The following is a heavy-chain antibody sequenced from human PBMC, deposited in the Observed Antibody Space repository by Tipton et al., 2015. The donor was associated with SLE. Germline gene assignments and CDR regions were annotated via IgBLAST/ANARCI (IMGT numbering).Heavy chain of an antibody. J-gene: IGHJ4*02. D-gene: IGHD6-19*01. V-gene: IGHV1-69*01. Sequence: QLVQSGAEVKKPGSSVKVSCKASGDTVSNYVITWVRQAPGQGLEWMGEIMPIFHTANYAQNFQGRVTITADESTSTAYMELRSLRSEDTAVYYCAIAVAGTLFFDYWGQGALVTVSS. CDR1: GDTVSNYV. CDR2: IMPIFHTA. CDR3: AIAVAGTLFFDY.